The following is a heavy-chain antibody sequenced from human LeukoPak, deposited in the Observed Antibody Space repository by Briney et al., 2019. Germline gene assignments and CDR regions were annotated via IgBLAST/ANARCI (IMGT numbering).Heavy chain of an antibody. Sequence: GESLKISCKGAGYIFTSYWIGWVRQMPGEGLEWGGIIYPGDCDTRYSPSFQGQVTISADKSISTAYLQWSSLKASDTAMYYCARTLWFGDTAYNWFDRWGQGTLVTVSS. CDR3: ARTLWFGDTAYNWFDR. D-gene: IGHD3-10*01. J-gene: IGHJ5*02. CDR1: GYIFTSYW. V-gene: IGHV5-51*01. CDR2: IYPGDCDT.